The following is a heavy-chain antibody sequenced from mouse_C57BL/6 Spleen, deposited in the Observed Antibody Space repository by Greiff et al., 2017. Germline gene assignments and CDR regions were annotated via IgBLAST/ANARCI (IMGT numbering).Heavy chain of an antibody. CDR3: ARGGNGDYYYAMDY. CDR1: GYTFTSYW. J-gene: IGHJ4*01. Sequence: QVQLQQPGAELVKPGASVTLSCKASGYTFTSYWMHWVKQRPGRGLEWIGRIDPNSGGTKYNEKFKSKATLTVDKPSSTAYMLLSSLTSEVSSVYYCARGGNGDYYYAMDYWGQGTSVTVSS. D-gene: IGHD2-1*01. V-gene: IGHV1-72*01. CDR2: IDPNSGGT.